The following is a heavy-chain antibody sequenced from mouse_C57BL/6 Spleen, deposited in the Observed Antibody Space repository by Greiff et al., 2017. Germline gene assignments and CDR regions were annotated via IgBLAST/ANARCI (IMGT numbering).Heavy chain of an antibody. Sequence: QVQLKQSGAELVKPGASVKISCKASGYAFSSYWMNWVKQRPGKGLEWIGQIYPGDGDTNYNGKFKGKATLTADKSSSTAYMQLSSLTSEDSAVYFCAREGYYGSNYAMDYWGQGTSVTVSS. CDR3: AREGYYGSNYAMDY. D-gene: IGHD1-1*01. CDR1: GYAFSSYW. J-gene: IGHJ4*01. V-gene: IGHV1-80*01. CDR2: IYPGDGDT.